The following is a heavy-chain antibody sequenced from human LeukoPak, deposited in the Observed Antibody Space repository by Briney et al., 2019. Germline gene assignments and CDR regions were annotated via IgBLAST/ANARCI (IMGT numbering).Heavy chain of an antibody. CDR2: IYPGDSDT. CDR1: GYSFSKYW. Sequence: GEALRICRWGSGYSFSKYWVGGGRQIPGKGPEWMVMIYPGDSDTRYNPSFQGQVIISADKSINTAYLQWRSLKASDSAIYYCARENLVERRTAYMDVWGKGTTVTVSS. CDR3: ARENLVERRTAYMDV. J-gene: IGHJ6*03. D-gene: IGHD1-1*01. V-gene: IGHV5-51*01.